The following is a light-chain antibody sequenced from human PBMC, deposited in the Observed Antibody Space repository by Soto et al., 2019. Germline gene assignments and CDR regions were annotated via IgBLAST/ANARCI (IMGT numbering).Light chain of an antibody. CDR2: AAS. CDR3: HQYYSYPQIT. Sequence: ALRMTQSPSSLSASTGDRVTITCRASQGISSYLAWYQQKPGKAPKLLIYAASTLQSGVPSRFSGSGSWTAFPLTLSCLQSEDFATYYCHQYYSYPQITFGQGTRLEIK. V-gene: IGKV1-8*01. J-gene: IGKJ5*01. CDR1: QGISSY.